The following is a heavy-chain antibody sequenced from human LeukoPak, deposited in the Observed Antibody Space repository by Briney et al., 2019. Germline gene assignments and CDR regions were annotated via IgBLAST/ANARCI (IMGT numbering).Heavy chain of an antibody. CDR2: IIPIFGTA. CDR1: GGTFSSYA. Sequence: SVKVSCKASGGTFSSYAISWVRQAPGQGLEWMGGIIPIFGTANYAQKFQGRVTITADESTSTAYMELSSLRSEDTAVYYCARTLGYCSSTSCFNTANYYYYYMDVWGKGTTVTVSS. CDR3: ARTLGYCSSTSCFNTANYYYYYMDV. D-gene: IGHD2-2*01. J-gene: IGHJ6*03. V-gene: IGHV1-69*01.